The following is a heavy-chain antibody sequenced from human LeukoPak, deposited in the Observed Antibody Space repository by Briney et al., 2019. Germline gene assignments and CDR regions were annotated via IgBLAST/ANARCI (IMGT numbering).Heavy chain of an antibody. D-gene: IGHD3-22*01. CDR2: ISGSGGGT. CDR3: AKRGVVIRVILVGFHKEAYYFDS. J-gene: IGHJ4*02. CDR1: GISLSNYG. V-gene: IGHV3-23*01. Sequence: PGGSLRLSCAVSGISLSNYGMSWVRQAPGKGLEWVAGISGSGGGTNYADSVKGRFTISRDNPKNTLYLQMNRLRAEDTAVYFCAKRGVVIRVILVGFHKEAYYFDSWGQGALDTVSS.